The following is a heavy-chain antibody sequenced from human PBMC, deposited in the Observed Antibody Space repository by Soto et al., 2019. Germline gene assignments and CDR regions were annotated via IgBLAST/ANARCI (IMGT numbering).Heavy chain of an antibody. CDR1: GYSFTSYW. V-gene: IGHV5-51*01. J-gene: IGHJ3*02. Sequence: PGESLKISCKGSGYSFTSYWIGWVRQKPGKGLEWMGIIYPGDSDTRYSPSFEGQVTISADKSINTAYVQWSSLKASDTAMYYCATPTTVRSDAFDIWGQGTMVTVSS. CDR3: ATPTTVRSDAFDI. CDR2: IYPGDSDT. D-gene: IGHD3-10*01.